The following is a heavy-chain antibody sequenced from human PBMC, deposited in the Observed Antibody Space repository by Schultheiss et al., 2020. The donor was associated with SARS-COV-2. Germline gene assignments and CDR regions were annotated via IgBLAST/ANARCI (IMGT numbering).Heavy chain of an antibody. V-gene: IGHV3-30*07. CDR1: GFTFSSYA. D-gene: IGHD1-26*01. Sequence: GESLKISCAASGFTFSSYAMHWVRQAPGKGLEWVAVIWYDGSNKYYVDSVKGRFTISRDNSKNTLYLQMNSLRAEDTAVYYCAKDRVGATRSNWFDPWGQGTLVTVSS. CDR2: IWYDGSNK. CDR3: AKDRVGATRSNWFDP. J-gene: IGHJ5*02.